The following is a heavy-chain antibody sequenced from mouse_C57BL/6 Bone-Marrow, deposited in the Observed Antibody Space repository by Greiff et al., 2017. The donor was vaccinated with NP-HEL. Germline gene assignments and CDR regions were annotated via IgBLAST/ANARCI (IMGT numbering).Heavy chain of an antibody. CDR1: GYTFTSYW. V-gene: IGHV1-64*01. CDR2: IHPNSGST. Sequence: QVQLQQPGAELVKPGASVKLSCKASGYTFTSYWMHCVKQRPGQGLEWIGMIHPNSGSTNYNEKFKSKATLTVDKSSSTAYMQLSSLTSEDSAVYYCARGRLRRVDYAMDYWGQGTSVTVSS. CDR3: ARGRLRRVDYAMDY. D-gene: IGHD2-4*01. J-gene: IGHJ4*01.